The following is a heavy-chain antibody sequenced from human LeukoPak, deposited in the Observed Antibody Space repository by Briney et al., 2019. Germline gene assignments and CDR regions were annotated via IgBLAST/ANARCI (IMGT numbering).Heavy chain of an antibody. Sequence: PGGSLRLSCTASGFPFIGMNWVRQAPGKGLEWTSYIGIDSGNTKYADSVRGRFTISTDKAKNSLYLQMNSLRVEDTAVYYCARDHNHAFDNWGQGTLVSVAS. J-gene: IGHJ4*02. CDR1: GFPFIG. D-gene: IGHD1-14*01. CDR3: ARDHNHAFDN. V-gene: IGHV3-48*01. CDR2: IGIDSGNT.